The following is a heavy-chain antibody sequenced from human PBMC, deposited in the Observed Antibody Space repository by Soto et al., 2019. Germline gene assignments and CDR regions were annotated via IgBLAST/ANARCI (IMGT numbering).Heavy chain of an antibody. J-gene: IGHJ4*02. Sequence: SVPDTCMASGGTFSSYAISWVRQAPGQGLAWMGGIIPLFGTANYNPSLQSRVIVSADTHKKQFSLRLRSVIAGRRAGYYFGRHEFHSQSSGTYLDYWGQGTLVTGSS. CDR2: IIPLFGTA. CDR3: GRHEFHSQSSGTYLDY. CDR1: GGTFSSYA. V-gene: IGHV1-69*06. D-gene: IGHD3-10*01.